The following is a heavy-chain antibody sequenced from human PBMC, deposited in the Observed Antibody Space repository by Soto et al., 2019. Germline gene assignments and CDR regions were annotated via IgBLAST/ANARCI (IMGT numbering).Heavy chain of an antibody. CDR3: AKMRGLPRLDY. J-gene: IGHJ4*02. Sequence: EVQLLESVGGLVQPGGSLRLSCAASGFTFSGYAMTWVRQAPGKGLEWVSTISDSGDTTYYADSVKGRFTISRDNSKHTLCLQMYSLRAEHTAVYYCAKMRGLPRLDYWGQGTLVTVSS. CDR1: GFTFSGYA. V-gene: IGHV3-23*01. CDR2: ISDSGDTT. D-gene: IGHD2-21*01.